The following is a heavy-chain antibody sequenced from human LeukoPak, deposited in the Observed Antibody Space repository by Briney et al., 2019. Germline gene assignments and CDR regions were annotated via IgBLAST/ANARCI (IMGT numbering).Heavy chain of an antibody. J-gene: IGHJ6*03. Sequence: PSETLSLTCTVSGGSISSSNHYWGWIRQPPGKGLEWIGSTLYTGTTHYNPSFKSRATLSVDTSKKQVSLRLTSVTAADTAVYYCARGRPSSTSSLKYPRYYYYYIDVWGKGTTVTVSS. CDR3: ARGRPSSTSSLKYPRYYYYYIDV. D-gene: IGHD2-2*01. V-gene: IGHV4-39*07. CDR1: GGSISSSNHY. CDR2: TLYTGTT.